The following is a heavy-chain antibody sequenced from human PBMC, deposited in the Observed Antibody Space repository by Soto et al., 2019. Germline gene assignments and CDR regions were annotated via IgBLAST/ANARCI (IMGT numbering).Heavy chain of an antibody. Sequence: ASDTLSLTCAVYGGSFSGYYWSWIRQPPGKGLEWIGEINHSGSTNYNPSLKSRVTISVDTSKNQFSLKLSSVTAADTAVYYCARASRNWNFDYWGQGTLVTVSS. D-gene: IGHD1-1*01. V-gene: IGHV4-34*01. CDR2: INHSGST. J-gene: IGHJ4*02. CDR1: GGSFSGYY. CDR3: ARASRNWNFDY.